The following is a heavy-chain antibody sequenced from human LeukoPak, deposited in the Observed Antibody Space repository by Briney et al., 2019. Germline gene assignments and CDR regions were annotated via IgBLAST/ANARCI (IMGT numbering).Heavy chain of an antibody. Sequence: ASVKVSCKASGYTFTGYFVHWVRQAPGQGLEWMGWINPNSGATNYAQKFQGRVTMTRDTSISTDYMDLNSLIFDDTAMYYCARGSGKWELNGSFDIWGQGTMVTVSS. CDR2: INPNSGAT. V-gene: IGHV1-2*02. CDR3: ARGSGKWELNGSFDI. D-gene: IGHD1-26*01. CDR1: GYTFTGYF. J-gene: IGHJ3*02.